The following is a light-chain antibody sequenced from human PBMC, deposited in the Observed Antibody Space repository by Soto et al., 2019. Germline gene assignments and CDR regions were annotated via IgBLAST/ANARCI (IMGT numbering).Light chain of an antibody. CDR1: SSDVGGYDY. Sequence: QSALTQPASVSGSPGQSITISCTGNSSDVGGYDYVSWYQQHPGRAPKLMIFEVSNRPSGISNRFSGSKSGNTASLTISGRQAEDEADYYCSSFTSSSTQVLGGGTKLTVL. V-gene: IGLV2-14*01. CDR3: SSFTSSSTQV. J-gene: IGLJ3*02. CDR2: EVS.